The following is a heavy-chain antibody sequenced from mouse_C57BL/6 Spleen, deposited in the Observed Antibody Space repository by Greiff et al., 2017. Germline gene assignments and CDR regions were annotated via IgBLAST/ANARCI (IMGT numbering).Heavy chain of an antibody. D-gene: IGHD1-1*01. J-gene: IGHJ1*03. V-gene: IGHV1-9*01. CDR1: GYTFTGYW. CDR3: ARRDSYYVLYFDD. Sequence: LVESGAELIKPGASVKLSCKATGYTFTGYWMDWVKQRPGHGLEWIGEIFPGSGSTNYNEKFKGKATVTADTSSNTAYMQLNSLTTEDPAIDYGARRDSYYVLYFDDWGTGTTVTVSS. CDR2: IFPGSGST.